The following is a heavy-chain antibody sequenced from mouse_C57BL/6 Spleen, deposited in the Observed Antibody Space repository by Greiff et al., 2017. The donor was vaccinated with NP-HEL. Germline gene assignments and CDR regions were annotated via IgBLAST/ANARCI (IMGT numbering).Heavy chain of an antibody. J-gene: IGHJ4*01. D-gene: IGHD2-2*01. V-gene: IGHV2-2*01. Sequence: VQLQQSGPGLVQPSQSLSITCTVSGFSLTSYGVHWVRQSPGKGLEWLGVIWSGGSTDYNAAFISRLSISKDNSKSQVFFKMNSLQADDTAIYYCARMEVTPYYYAMDYWGQGTSVTVSS. CDR2: IWSGGST. CDR3: ARMEVTPYYYAMDY. CDR1: GFSLTSYG.